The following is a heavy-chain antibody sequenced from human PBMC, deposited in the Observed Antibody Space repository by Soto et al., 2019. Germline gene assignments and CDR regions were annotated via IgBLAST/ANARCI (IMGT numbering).Heavy chain of an antibody. Sequence: SETLSLTCTVSGGSISSYYWSWIRQPPGKGLEWIGYIYYSGSTNYNPSLKSRVTISVDTSKNQFSLKLSSVTAADTAVYYCARHYYDSSGYYYYFDYWAREPWSPSPQ. J-gene: IGHJ4*02. V-gene: IGHV4-59*08. CDR1: GGSISSYY. D-gene: IGHD3-22*01. CDR3: ARHYYDSSGYYYYFDY. CDR2: IYYSGST.